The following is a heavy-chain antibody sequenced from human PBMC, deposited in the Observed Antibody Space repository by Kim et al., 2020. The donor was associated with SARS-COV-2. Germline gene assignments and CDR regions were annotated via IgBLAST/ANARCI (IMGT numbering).Heavy chain of an antibody. V-gene: IGHV4-59*13. D-gene: IGHD1-26*01. CDR2: IYYSGST. CDR1: GGSISSYY. J-gene: IGHJ4*02. CDR3: ARGGWRSGSYHLFDY. Sequence: SETLSLTCTVSGGSISSYYWSWIRQPPGKGLEWIGYIYYSGSTNYNPSLKSRVTISVDTSKNQFSLKLSSVTAADTAVYYCARGGWRSGSYHLFDYWGQGTLVTVSS.